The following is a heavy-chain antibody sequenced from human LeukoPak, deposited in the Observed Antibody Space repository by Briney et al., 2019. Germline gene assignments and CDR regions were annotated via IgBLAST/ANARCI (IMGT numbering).Heavy chain of an antibody. CDR3: ARHGGTRITLVEVYYFDS. J-gene: IGHJ4*02. CDR2: IYHSGST. Sequence: SETLSLTCTVSGYSISSGYYWGWIRQPPGKGLEWIGSIYHSGSTYYNPSLKSRVTISVDTSKNQFSLKLSSVTAADTAVYYCARHGGTRITLVEVYYFDSWGQGTLVTVSS. V-gene: IGHV4-38-2*02. CDR1: GYSISSGYY. D-gene: IGHD4-11*01.